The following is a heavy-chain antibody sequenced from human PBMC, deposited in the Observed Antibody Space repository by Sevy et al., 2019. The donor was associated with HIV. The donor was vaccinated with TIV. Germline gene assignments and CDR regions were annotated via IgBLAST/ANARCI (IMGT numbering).Heavy chain of an antibody. Sequence: GGSLRLSCAASGFTFSSYAMHWVRQPPGKGLEWVAVISYDGSNKYYADSVKGRFTISRDNSKNTLYLQMNSLRAEDTAVYYCASVYYYDSSGYPSYFDYWGQGTLVTVSS. CDR1: GFTFSSYA. V-gene: IGHV3-30-3*01. J-gene: IGHJ4*02. D-gene: IGHD3-22*01. CDR2: ISYDGSNK. CDR3: ASVYYYDSSGYPSYFDY.